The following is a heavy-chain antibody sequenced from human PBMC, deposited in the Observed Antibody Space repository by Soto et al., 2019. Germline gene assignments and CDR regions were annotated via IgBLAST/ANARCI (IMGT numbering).Heavy chain of an antibody. CDR3: ARDQYYYDSSGYSPFYY. J-gene: IGHJ4*02. CDR1: GFNFSSYS. CDR2: ISGSSTTI. Sequence: PGGSLRLSCAASGFNFSSYSMNWVRQAPGKGLEWVSYISGSSTTIYHADSVKGRFTISRDNAKKSLYLQMNSLRDEDTAVYYCARDQYYYDSSGYSPFYYWAQQNLVTVS. V-gene: IGHV3-48*02. D-gene: IGHD3-22*01.